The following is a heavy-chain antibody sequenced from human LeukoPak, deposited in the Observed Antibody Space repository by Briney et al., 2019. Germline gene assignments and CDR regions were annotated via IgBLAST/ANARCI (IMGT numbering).Heavy chain of an antibody. D-gene: IGHD2-21*02. CDR3: ARKNYGGDRTFDY. CDR2: IYYTGST. CDR1: IVSIKNYY. J-gene: IGHJ4*02. Sequence: SETLSLTCSFSIVSIKNYYWNWIRQSPGKGLQWIGYIYYTGSTDYNFSLKSRVTISVDKSKNQFSLKVSSVTAADTAVYYCARKNYGGDRTFDYWGQGTLVTVSS. V-gene: IGHV4-59*12.